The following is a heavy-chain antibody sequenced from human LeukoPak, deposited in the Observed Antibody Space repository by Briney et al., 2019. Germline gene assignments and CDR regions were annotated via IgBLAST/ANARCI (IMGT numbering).Heavy chain of an antibody. CDR2: ISYDGSNK. D-gene: IGHD1-7*01. V-gene: IGHV3-30*18. J-gene: IGHJ4*02. Sequence: PGGSLRLSCAASGFAFSSYGMHWVRQAPGKGLEWVAVISYDGSNKYYADSVKGRFTISRDNSKNTLYLQMNSLRAEDTAVYYCAKGWLELTSGYFDYWGQGPWSPSPQ. CDR1: GFAFSSYG. CDR3: AKGWLELTSGYFDY.